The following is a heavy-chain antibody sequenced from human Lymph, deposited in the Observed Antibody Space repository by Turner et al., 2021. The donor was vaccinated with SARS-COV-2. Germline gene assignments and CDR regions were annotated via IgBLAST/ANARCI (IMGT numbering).Heavy chain of an antibody. CDR3: ARDDREFWSGYYTHYYYYGMDV. CDR1: GFTFSSYA. D-gene: IGHD3-3*01. Sequence: QVQLVESGGGVVQPGRSLRLSCAASGFTFSSYAMHWVRQAPGKGLEWVAVISYDGSNKNYADSVKGRFTISKDNSKNTRYLQMDRLRAEDTAVYYCARDDREFWSGYYTHYYYYGMDVWGQGTTVTVSS. CDR2: ISYDGSNK. J-gene: IGHJ6*02. V-gene: IGHV3-30*04.